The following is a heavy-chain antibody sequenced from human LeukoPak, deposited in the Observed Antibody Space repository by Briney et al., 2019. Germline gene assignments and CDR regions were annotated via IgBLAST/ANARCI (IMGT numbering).Heavy chain of an antibody. CDR3: ARDHIRYYMDV. Sequence: GGSLRLSCAASGFTFSSYWMHWVRQAPGKGLVWVSRINSDGSSTSYADSEKGRFTISRDNAKNTLYLQMNSLRAEDTAVYYCARDHIRYYMDVWGKGTTVTVSS. V-gene: IGHV3-74*01. CDR1: GFTFSSYW. J-gene: IGHJ6*03. CDR2: INSDGSST. D-gene: IGHD2-2*02.